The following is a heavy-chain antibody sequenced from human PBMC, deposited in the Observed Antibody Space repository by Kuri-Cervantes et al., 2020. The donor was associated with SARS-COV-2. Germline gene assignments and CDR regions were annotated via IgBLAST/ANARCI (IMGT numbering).Heavy chain of an antibody. V-gene: IGHV3-7*01. CDR2: INQDGSAR. Sequence: LSLTCAASGFTFSGSWMSWVRQAPGKGLEWVANINQDGSARYCGESVQGRFTISRDNAKNSLYPQMNSLRGEDTALYYCVRALGAAEADFWGRGTLVTVSS. CDR3: VRALGAAEADF. CDR1: GFTFSGSW. D-gene: IGHD1-26*01. J-gene: IGHJ4*02.